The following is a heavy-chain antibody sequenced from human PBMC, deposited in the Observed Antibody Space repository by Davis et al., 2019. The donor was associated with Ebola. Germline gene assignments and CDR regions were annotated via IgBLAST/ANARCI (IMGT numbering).Heavy chain of an antibody. D-gene: IGHD2-8*02. Sequence: ASVKVSCKASGYTFTSYGISWVRQAPGQGLEWMGWISAYNGNTNYAQKLQGRVTMTTDTSTSTAYMELRSLRSDDTAVYYCARFYCTGGVCHNYYYYGMDVWGQGTTVTVSS. CDR1: GYTFTSYG. V-gene: IGHV1-18*01. CDR3: ARFYCTGGVCHNYYYYGMDV. J-gene: IGHJ6*02. CDR2: ISAYNGNT.